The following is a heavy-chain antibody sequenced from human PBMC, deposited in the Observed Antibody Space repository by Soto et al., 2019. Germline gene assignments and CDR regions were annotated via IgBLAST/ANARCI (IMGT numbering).Heavy chain of an antibody. V-gene: IGHV4-30-4*01. CDR2: IYYSGNT. Sequence: SETLSLTCTVSGDSITSGGYYWSWIRQPPGKGLEWIGYIYYSGNTNYNKSLKSQVIMSVDTSKKQFYLKLTTVTAADKAVYYCASFVGLLWGGVSPAESWGSYYFDNWGQGTLVT. CDR1: GDSITSGGYY. D-gene: IGHD2-8*01. CDR3: ASFVGLLWGGVSPAESWGSYYFDN. J-gene: IGHJ4*02.